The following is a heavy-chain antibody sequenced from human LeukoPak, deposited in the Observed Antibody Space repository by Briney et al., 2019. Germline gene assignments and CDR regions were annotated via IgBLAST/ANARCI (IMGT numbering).Heavy chain of an antibody. CDR3: ARGGKLRYFDWHYFDP. J-gene: IGHJ5*02. Sequence: SETLTLTCTVSGGSISSGSYYWSWIRQPPGKGLEWIGYIYYSGSTNYNPSLKSRVTISVDTSKNQFSLKLSSVTAADTAVYYCARGGKLRYFDWHYFDPWGQGTLVTVSS. V-gene: IGHV4-61*01. CDR2: IYYSGST. CDR1: GGSISSGSYY. D-gene: IGHD3-9*01.